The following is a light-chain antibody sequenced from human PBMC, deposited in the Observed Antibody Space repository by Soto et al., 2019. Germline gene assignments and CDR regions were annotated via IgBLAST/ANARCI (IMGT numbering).Light chain of an antibody. V-gene: IGKV1-33*01. Sequence: DIQMTQSPASLSASVGDRVTITCQASQDIRKYLSWYQQKPGRAPKLLIYVASYLETGVPSRFSGSGYGTDFTFTISSLQPEDIATYYCQHYDHLPPFTFGPGTKVAI. CDR1: QDIRKY. CDR3: QHYDHLPPFT. J-gene: IGKJ3*01. CDR2: VAS.